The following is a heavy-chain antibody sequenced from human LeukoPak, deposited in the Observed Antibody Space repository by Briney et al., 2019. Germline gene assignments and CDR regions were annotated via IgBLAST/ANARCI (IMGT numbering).Heavy chain of an antibody. CDR1: GYTFTNYH. J-gene: IGHJ3*02. V-gene: IGHV1-2*06. CDR2: VQPKSGDS. D-gene: IGHD2-8*01. Sequence: ASVRVSCKASGYTFTNYHMHWVRQAPGHGLEWLGLVQPKSGDSDFVQKFRGRVTVTTDVSTTTIHMELSNLRSDDTAVYYCARDRGVPGPGNALDIWGQGTMVTVSS. CDR3: ARDRGVPGPGNALDI.